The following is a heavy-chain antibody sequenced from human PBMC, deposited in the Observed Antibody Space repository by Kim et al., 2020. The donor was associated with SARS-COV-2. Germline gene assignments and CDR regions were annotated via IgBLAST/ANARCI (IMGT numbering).Heavy chain of an antibody. Sequence: SETLSLTCTVSGGSISSSSYYWGWIRQPPGKGLEWIGSIYYSGSTYYNPSLKSRVTISVDTSKNQFSLKLSSVTAADTAVYYCARSMYYYDSSGYRPLGYWGQGTLVTVSS. J-gene: IGHJ4*02. V-gene: IGHV4-39*01. CDR3: ARSMYYYDSSGYRPLGY. CDR2: IYYSGST. CDR1: GGSISSSSYY. D-gene: IGHD3-22*01.